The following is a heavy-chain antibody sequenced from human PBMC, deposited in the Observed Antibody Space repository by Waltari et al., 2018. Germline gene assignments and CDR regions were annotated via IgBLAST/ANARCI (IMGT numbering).Heavy chain of an antibody. V-gene: IGHV3-7*01. CDR1: GFTFSNYW. CDR3: SVSLNH. Sequence: EVQLVESGGGLVQPGGSLRLSCAASGFTFSNYWMGWVRQAPGKGLGWVANIKQDGSESHYVDSVKGRFTISRDNAQNLLYLQINSLRDEDTAVYYCSVSLNHWGQGTLVTVSS. J-gene: IGHJ5*02. CDR2: IKQDGSES.